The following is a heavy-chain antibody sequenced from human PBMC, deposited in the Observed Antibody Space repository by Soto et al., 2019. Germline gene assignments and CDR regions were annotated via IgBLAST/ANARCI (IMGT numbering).Heavy chain of an antibody. V-gene: IGHV4-34*01. CDR2: INQSANT. CDR3: ARPSYALNWDFHYGMQV. D-gene: IGHD2-2*01. Sequence: QVHLQQWGAGVLKPSETLSLTCAVSGGSFSGYYWTWIRQIPGKGLEWIGEINQSANTKYNPSLMSRVTMSVDTSRNQFSLKLRSVTAADTAVYYCARPSYALNWDFHYGMQVWGQATSVTVSS. J-gene: IGHJ6*02. CDR1: GGSFSGYY.